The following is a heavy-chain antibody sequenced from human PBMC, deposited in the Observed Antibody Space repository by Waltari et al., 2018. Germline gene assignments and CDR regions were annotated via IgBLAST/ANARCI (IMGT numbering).Heavy chain of an antibody. V-gene: IGHV4-34*01. D-gene: IGHD2-8*01. CDR3: AREAAPFIVLMVYGEGSYFDY. J-gene: IGHJ4*02. CDR2: INHSGSP. CDR1: GGSFSGYY. Sequence: QVQLQQWGAGLLKPSETLSLTCAVYGGSFSGYYWSWIRQPPGKGLEWIGEINHSGSPTYNPSLKSRVTISVDTSKNQFSLKLSSVTAADTAVYYCAREAAPFIVLMVYGEGSYFDYWGQGTLVTVSS.